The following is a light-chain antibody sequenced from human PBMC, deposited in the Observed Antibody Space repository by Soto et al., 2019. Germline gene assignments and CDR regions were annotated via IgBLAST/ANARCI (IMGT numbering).Light chain of an antibody. CDR3: QQYKSFSGVT. Sequence: DIQMTQSPPTLSASVGDRVTITCRASQSINNWLAWYQQKPGKAPKLLIYKASTLQSGVPSRFSGSGSETQFTLSISSLQPEDFATYFCQQYKSFSGVTFGGGTRVEVK. V-gene: IGKV1-5*03. J-gene: IGKJ4*01. CDR1: QSINNW. CDR2: KAS.